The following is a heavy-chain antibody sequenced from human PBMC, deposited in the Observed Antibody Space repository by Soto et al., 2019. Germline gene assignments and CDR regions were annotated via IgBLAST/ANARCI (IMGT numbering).Heavy chain of an antibody. V-gene: IGHV4-30-4*01. J-gene: IGHJ5*02. CDR3: ARDTENSDLVTSTRFAP. Sequence: QVQLQESGPGLVKPSQTLTLTCTVSGGSINRGDYSWSWILQPPGKGLEWIGNNYYSGTNYYNPPLKSRVIRSVDPSKNQFALQLSSVTAADTGVYYCARDTENSDLVTSTRFAPWGKGTLVTVSS. D-gene: IGHD2-21*01. CDR2: NYYSGTN. CDR1: GGSINRGDYS.